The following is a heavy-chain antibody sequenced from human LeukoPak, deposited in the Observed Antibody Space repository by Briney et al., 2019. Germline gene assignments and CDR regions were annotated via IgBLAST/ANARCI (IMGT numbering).Heavy chain of an antibody. CDR2: ISSSGSTI. D-gene: IGHD2-2*01. CDR1: GFTFSSYE. CDR3: AREAVGPAATNWFDP. Sequence: GGSLRLSCAASGFTFSSYEMNWVRQAAGKGLEWVSYISSSGSTIYYADSVKGRFTISRDNAKNSLYLQMNSLRAEDTAVYYCAREAVGPAATNWFDPWGQGTLVTVSS. J-gene: IGHJ5*02. V-gene: IGHV3-48*03.